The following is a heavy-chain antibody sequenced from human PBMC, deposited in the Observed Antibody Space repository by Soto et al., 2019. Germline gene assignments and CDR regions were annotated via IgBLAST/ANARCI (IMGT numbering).Heavy chain of an antibody. CDR3: ARGPDSYHDSSGYYQFSPFDP. CDR1: GGTFSSYA. J-gene: IGHJ5*02. Sequence: GASVKVSCKASGGTFSSYAISWVRQAPGQGLEWMGGIIPIFGTANYAQKFQGRVTITADESTSTAYMELSSLRSEDTAVYYCARGPDSYHDSSGYYQFSPFDPWGQGPLVTVSS. D-gene: IGHD3-22*01. CDR2: IIPIFGTA. V-gene: IGHV1-69*13.